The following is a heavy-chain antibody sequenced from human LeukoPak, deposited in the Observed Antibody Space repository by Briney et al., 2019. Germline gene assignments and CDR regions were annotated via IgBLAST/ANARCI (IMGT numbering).Heavy chain of an antibody. J-gene: IGHJ4*02. D-gene: IGHD3-9*01. CDR1: GFTFSSYA. V-gene: IGHV3-23*01. CDR3: AKGENVLRYFDWPGDY. CDR2: ISGSGGST. Sequence: WGSLRLSCAASGFTFSSYAMSWVRQAPGKGLEWVSAISGSGGSTYYADSVKGRFTISRDNSKNTLYLQMNSLRAEDTAVYYCAKGENVLRYFDWPGDYWGQGTLVTVSS.